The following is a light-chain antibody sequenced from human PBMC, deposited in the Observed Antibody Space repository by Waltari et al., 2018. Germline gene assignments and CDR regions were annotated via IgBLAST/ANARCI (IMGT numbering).Light chain of an antibody. CDR3: SSFAGGGNPVL. Sequence: QSALTQPPSASGSPGQSVTITCRGTSSDVGGYTYVPWYQQHPGKVPKLMIFEVSKRPSGVPDRFSGSKSGNTASLTVSGLQAEDEADYCSSFAGGGNPVLFGGGTRLTVL. V-gene: IGLV2-8*01. CDR1: SSDVGGYTY. CDR2: EVS. J-gene: IGLJ2*01.